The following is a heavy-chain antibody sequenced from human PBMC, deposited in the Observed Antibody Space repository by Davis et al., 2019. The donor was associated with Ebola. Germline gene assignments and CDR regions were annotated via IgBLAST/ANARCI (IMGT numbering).Heavy chain of an antibody. Sequence: GESLKISCAASGFTFSSYSMNWVRQAPGKGLERVSSIGSSSSYRYYADSVKGRFTISRDNAKNSLYLQMNSLRAEDTAVYYCARDESGYDALGYYYYGMDVWGQGTTVTVSS. CDR2: IGSSSSYR. D-gene: IGHD5-12*01. V-gene: IGHV3-21*01. CDR1: GFTFSSYS. CDR3: ARDESGYDALGYYYYGMDV. J-gene: IGHJ6*02.